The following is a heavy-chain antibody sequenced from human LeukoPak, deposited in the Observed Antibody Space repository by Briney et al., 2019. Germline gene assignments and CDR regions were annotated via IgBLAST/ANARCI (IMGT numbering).Heavy chain of an antibody. CDR2: ISSSSIYT. Sequence: GGSLRLSCAASGFALSDYYMSWIRQAPGKGLEWVSYISSSSIYTNYADSVKGRFTISRDNAKNSLYLQMNSLRAEDTAVYHCARDFTNIRGGGYFDNWGQGTLVTVSS. CDR1: GFALSDYY. J-gene: IGHJ4*02. V-gene: IGHV3-11*06. CDR3: ARDFTNIRGGGYFDN. D-gene: IGHD2/OR15-2a*01.